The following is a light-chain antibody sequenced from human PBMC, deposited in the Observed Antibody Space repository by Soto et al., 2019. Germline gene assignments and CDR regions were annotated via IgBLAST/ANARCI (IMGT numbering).Light chain of an antibody. J-gene: IGLJ1*01. CDR3: SSKTSRGTLYV. CDR1: SSDVGGSKY. Sequence: QSVLTQPASVSGYPGQSITISCTGTSSDVGGSKYVSWYQQHPGEAPKLILYEVAYRPSGVSNRFSGAKSGNTASVTVSGLRTEDEADYYCSSKTSRGTLYVFGTGTKVTVL. V-gene: IGLV2-14*01. CDR2: EVA.